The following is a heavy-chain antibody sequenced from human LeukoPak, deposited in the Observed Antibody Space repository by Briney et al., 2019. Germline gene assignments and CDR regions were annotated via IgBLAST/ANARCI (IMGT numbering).Heavy chain of an antibody. V-gene: IGHV3-30*03. CDR2: ISYDGTNK. CDR1: GFTFSSYG. D-gene: IGHD6-13*01. CDR3: ARDRRPRTSSSWYFDY. Sequence: GRSLRLSCAASGFTFSSYGMHWVRQAPGKGLEWVAVISYDGTNKYYADSVKGRFTISRDNSKNTLYLQMNSLRAEDTAVYYCARDRRPRTSSSWYFDYWGQGTLVTVSS. J-gene: IGHJ4*02.